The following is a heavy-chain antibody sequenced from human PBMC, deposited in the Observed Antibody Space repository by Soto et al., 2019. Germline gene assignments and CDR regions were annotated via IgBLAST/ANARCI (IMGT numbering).Heavy chain of an antibody. CDR1: GGFISSYY. V-gene: IGHV4-59*01. J-gene: IGHJ4*02. D-gene: IGHD1-7*01. CDR3: ARRYGTTFDY. Sequence: PSETLSLTCTVSGGFISSYYWSWIRQPPGKGLEWIGYIYYSGSTNYNPSLKSRVTISVDTSKNQFSLKLSSVTAADTAVYYCARRYGTTFDYWGKGTLVTVSS. CDR2: IYYSGST.